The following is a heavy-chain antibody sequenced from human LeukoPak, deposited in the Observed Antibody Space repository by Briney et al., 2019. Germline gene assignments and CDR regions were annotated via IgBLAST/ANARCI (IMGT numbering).Heavy chain of an antibody. J-gene: IGHJ4*02. CDR1: GFTVSSNY. CDR3: ARENYGSGEFDY. CDR2: IYSGGST. Sequence: GGSLRLSCAASGFTVSSNYMSWVRQAPGKGLEWVSVIYSGGSTYYADSVKGRFTISRDNSKNTLYLQMNSLRAEDTAVYYCARENYGSGEFDYWGQGTLVTVSS. V-gene: IGHV3-53*01. D-gene: IGHD3-10*01.